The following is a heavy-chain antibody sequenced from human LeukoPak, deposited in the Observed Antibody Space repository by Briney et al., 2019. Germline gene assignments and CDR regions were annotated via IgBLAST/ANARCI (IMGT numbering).Heavy chain of an antibody. CDR2: IKQDGSEK. J-gene: IGHJ3*02. CDR3: ARTAYYYDSSGYDDAFDI. V-gene: IGHV3-7*03. D-gene: IGHD3-22*01. Sequence: GGSLRLSCAASGFTFSSYWMTWVRQAPGKGLEWVANIKQDGSEKYYVDSVKGRFTISRDNANNSLCLQMNSLRAEDTAVYYCARTAYYYDSSGYDDAFDIWGQGTMVTVSS. CDR1: GFTFSSYW.